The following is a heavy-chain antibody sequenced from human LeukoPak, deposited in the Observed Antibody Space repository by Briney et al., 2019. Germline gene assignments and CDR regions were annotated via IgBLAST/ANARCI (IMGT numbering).Heavy chain of an antibody. Sequence: SETLSLTCAVSGYSISSGYYWGWIRQPPGKGLEWIGSIYHSGSTYYNPSLKSRVTISVDTSKNQFSLKLSSVTAADTAVYYCARARGFRFDWFDPWGQGTLVTVSS. CDR3: ARARGFRFDWFDP. CDR2: IYHSGST. V-gene: IGHV4-38-2*01. CDR1: GYSISSGYY. D-gene: IGHD3-10*01. J-gene: IGHJ5*02.